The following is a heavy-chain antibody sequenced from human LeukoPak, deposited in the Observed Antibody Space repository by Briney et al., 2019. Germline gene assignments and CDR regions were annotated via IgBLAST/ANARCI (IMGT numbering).Heavy chain of an antibody. J-gene: IGHJ2*01. D-gene: IGHD6-25*01. CDR2: IYYSGST. Sequence: SETLSLTCTVSGGSISSYYWSWIRQPPGKGLEWIGYIYYSGSTNYNPSLKSRVTISIDKSKNQFSLKLSSVTAADTAVYYCARQGGGFRYFDLWGRGTLVTVSS. V-gene: IGHV4-59*08. CDR1: GGSISSYY. CDR3: ARQGGGFRYFDL.